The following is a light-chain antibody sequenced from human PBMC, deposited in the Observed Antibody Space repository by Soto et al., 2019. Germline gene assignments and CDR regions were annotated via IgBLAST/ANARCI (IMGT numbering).Light chain of an antibody. Sequence: EIVMTQSPATLSVSPGEGATLSCRASQSVSSNLAWYQQKPGQAPGLLIFGASTRATGIPARFSGSGSGAEFSLTISALQSEDFAIYYCQQYSNWPLTFGGGTKVDIK. V-gene: IGKV3-15*01. CDR3: QQYSNWPLT. CDR2: GAS. J-gene: IGKJ4*01. CDR1: QSVSSN.